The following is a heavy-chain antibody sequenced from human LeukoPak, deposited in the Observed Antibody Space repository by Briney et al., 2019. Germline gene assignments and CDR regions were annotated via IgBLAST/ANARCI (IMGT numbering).Heavy chain of an antibody. J-gene: IGHJ4*02. CDR3: AKWEWELSDY. CDR1: GFTLSNYW. CDR2: ISGSSGST. D-gene: IGHD1-26*01. Sequence: GGSLRLSCAASGFTLSNYWMHWVRQAPGKGLEWVSAISGSSGSTYYADSVKGRFTISRDNSKNTLYLQMNSLRAEDTAVYYCAKWEWELSDYWGQGTLVTVSS. V-gene: IGHV3-23*01.